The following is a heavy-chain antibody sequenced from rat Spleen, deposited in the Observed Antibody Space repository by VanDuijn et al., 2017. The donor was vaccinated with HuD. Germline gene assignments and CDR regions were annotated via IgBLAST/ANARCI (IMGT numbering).Heavy chain of an antibody. CDR3: ARNWELGFDY. J-gene: IGHJ2*01. V-gene: IGHV2-41*01. D-gene: IGHD5-1*01. CDR2: IWNTGGT. Sequence: QVQLKESGPGLVQPSQTLSLTCTVAGFSLPIYHVHWFRQPPGKGLEWMGVIWNTGGTRYNSALKSRLSISKETSKSQVFLKMNSLQTEDTATYYCARNWELGFDYWGQGVMVTVSS. CDR1: GFSLPIYH.